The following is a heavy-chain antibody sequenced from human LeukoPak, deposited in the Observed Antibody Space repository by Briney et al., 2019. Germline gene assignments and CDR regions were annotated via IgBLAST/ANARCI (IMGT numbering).Heavy chain of an antibody. D-gene: IGHD3-22*01. Sequence: LTGGSLRLSCAASGFTFSSYGMHWVRQAPGKGLEWVAVIPYDGSNKYYADSVKGRFTISRDNSKNTLYLQMNSLRAEDTAVYYCAKDRLYYYDSSGYYPDYWGQGTLVTVSS. CDR1: GFTFSSYG. CDR3: AKDRLYYYDSSGYYPDY. V-gene: IGHV3-30*18. CDR2: IPYDGSNK. J-gene: IGHJ4*02.